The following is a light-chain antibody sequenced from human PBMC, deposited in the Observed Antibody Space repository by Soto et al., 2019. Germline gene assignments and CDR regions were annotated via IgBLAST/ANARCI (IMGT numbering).Light chain of an antibody. CDR1: QSVSSS. CDR3: QQYNNWPPLT. J-gene: IGKJ4*01. CDR2: DAS. Sequence: EIVTTQSPATLSVSPGDRATLSCRASQSVSSSLAWYQQIPGQAPRLLIYDASTRATGIPARFGGSGSGTEFTLTISSLQSEDFAVYYCQQYNNWPPLTFGGGTKVELK. V-gene: IGKV3-15*01.